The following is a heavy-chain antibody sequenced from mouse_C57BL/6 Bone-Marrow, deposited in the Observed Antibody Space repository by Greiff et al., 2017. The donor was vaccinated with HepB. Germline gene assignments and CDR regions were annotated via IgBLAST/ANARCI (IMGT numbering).Heavy chain of an antibody. J-gene: IGHJ1*03. CDR2: IYPGSGST. V-gene: IGHV1-55*01. CDR1: GYTFTSYW. CDR3: ARTIWLRSNWYFDV. D-gene: IGHD2-2*01. Sequence: VQLQQPGAELVKPGASVKMSCKASGYTFTSYWITWVKQRPGQGLEWIGDIYPGSGSTNYNEKFKSKATLTVDTSSSTAYMQLSSLTSEDSAVYYCARTIWLRSNWYFDVWGTGTTVTVAS.